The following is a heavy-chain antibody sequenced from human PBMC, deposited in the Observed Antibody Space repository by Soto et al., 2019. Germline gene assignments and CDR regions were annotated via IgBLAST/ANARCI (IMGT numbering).Heavy chain of an antibody. CDR3: ARDSLGPDYSSGWYMNWFDP. CDR1: GFTFSSYS. Sequence: GGSLRLSCAASGFTFSSYSMNWVRQAPGKGLEWVSSISSSSSYIYYADSVKGRFTISRDNAKNSLYLQMNSLRAEDTAVYYCARDSLGPDYSSGWYMNWFDPWGQGTLVTSPQ. J-gene: IGHJ5*02. V-gene: IGHV3-21*01. CDR2: ISSSSSYI. D-gene: IGHD6-19*01.